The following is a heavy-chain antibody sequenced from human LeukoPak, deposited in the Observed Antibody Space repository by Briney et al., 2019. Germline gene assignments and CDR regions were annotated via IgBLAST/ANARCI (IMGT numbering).Heavy chain of an antibody. D-gene: IGHD1/OR15-1a*01. V-gene: IGHV3-30*03. Sequence: PGGSLRLSCAASGFTFNTYGMHWVRQAPGKGLEWLAVISYDGSAKYYADSVKGRFTISRDNSKNTLYPQMNSLRAEDTAVYYCARAADEQRYYFDYWGQGTLVTVSS. CDR1: GFTFNTYG. CDR3: ARAADEQRYYFDY. J-gene: IGHJ4*02. CDR2: ISYDGSAK.